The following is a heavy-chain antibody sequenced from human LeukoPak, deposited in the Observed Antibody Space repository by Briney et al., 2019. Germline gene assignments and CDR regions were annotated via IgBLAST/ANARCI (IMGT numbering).Heavy chain of an antibody. CDR3: ARDPQGVVVINGSYYYYYYMDV. CDR2: INPNSGGT. J-gene: IGHJ6*03. V-gene: IGHV1-2*02. CDR1: GYTFTCYY. Sequence: GASVKVSCKASGYTFTCYYMHWVRQAPGQGLEWMGWINPNSGGTNYAQKFQGRVTMTRDTSISTAYMELSGLRSDDTAVYYCARDPQGVVVINGSYYYYYYMDVWGKGTTVTVSS. D-gene: IGHD3-22*01.